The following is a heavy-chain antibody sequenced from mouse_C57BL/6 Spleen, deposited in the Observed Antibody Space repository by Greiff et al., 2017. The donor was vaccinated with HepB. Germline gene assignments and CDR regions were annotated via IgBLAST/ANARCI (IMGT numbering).Heavy chain of an antibody. V-gene: IGHV6-3*01. CDR1: GFTFSNYW. CDR3: TLRWPYAMDY. Sequence: EVKLVESGGGLVQPGGSMKLSCVASGFTFSNYWMNWVRQSPEKGLEWVAQIRLKSDNYATHYAESVKGRFTISRDDSKSSVYLQMNNLRAEDTGIYYCTLRWPYAMDYWGQGTSVTVSS. D-gene: IGHD2-3*01. J-gene: IGHJ4*01. CDR2: IRLKSDNYAT.